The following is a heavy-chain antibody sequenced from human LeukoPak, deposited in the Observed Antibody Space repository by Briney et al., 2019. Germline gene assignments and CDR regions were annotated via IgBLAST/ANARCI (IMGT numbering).Heavy chain of an antibody. J-gene: IGHJ4*02. V-gene: IGHV3-23*01. CDR2: ISGSVSTT. Sequence: PGGSLRLSCSASEFLFNTYAMTWVRQAPGKGLEWVSTISGSVSTTYYADSVKGRFTISRDNSKKTLYLQMNNLRAEDTALYYYAKGDHGDYGGVDYWGQGTRVTVSS. CDR3: AKGDHGDYGGVDY. D-gene: IGHD4-17*01. CDR1: EFLFNTYA.